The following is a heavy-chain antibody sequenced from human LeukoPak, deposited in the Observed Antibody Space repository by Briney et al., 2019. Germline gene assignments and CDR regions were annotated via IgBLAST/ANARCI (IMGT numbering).Heavy chain of an antibody. CDR3: ARSIGVSNMDV. V-gene: IGHV4-59*11. Sequence: SETLSLTCTVSGGSISSHYWSWIRQPPGKGLEWIGYIYYSGSTNYNPSFKSRVTISVDTSKNQFSLKLSSVTAADTAVYYCARSIGVSNMDVWGKGTTVTVSS. CDR1: GGSISSHY. CDR2: IYYSGST. J-gene: IGHJ6*03. D-gene: IGHD3-3*01.